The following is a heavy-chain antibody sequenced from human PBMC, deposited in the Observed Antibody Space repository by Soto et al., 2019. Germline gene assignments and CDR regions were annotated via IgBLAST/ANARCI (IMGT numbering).Heavy chain of an antibody. CDR1: GFSLSTRGVG. Sequence: QITLKESGPTLVKPTQTLTLTCTFSGFSLSTRGVGVGXIXQPPGKALECLAVIYWDDDKRYSPSLMSRLTXXXXXXXXXXXXXXXXXXXXXXXXXXXXXXXXXXXXGMDVWGQGTTVTVSS. V-gene: IGHV2-5*02. CDR3: XXXXXXXXXGMDV. CDR2: IYWDDDK. J-gene: IGHJ6*02.